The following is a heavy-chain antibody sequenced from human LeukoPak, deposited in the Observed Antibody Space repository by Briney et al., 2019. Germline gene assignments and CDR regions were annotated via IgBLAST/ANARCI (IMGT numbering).Heavy chain of an antibody. CDR3: ATDFSPTLMYYFDY. Sequence: GGSLRLSCAASGFTFSNVWMTWVRQAPGKGLEWVGRIKSKTNGGTTDYAAPVKGRFTILRDDSKHTLYLQMNSLKTEDTAVYYCATDFSPTLMYYFDYWGQGTLVTVSS. CDR1: GFTFSNVW. D-gene: IGHD3-10*02. CDR2: IKSKTNGGTT. J-gene: IGHJ4*02. V-gene: IGHV3-15*01.